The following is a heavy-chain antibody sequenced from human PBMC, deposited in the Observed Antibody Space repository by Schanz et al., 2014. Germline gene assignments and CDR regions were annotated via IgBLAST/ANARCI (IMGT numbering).Heavy chain of an antibody. V-gene: IGHV3-23*05. CDR3: ARAQGVIRLYYGVDV. J-gene: IGHJ6*02. CDR1: GFSFRKSA. Sequence: EVQLLESGGGLVQPGGSLRLSCAASGFSFRKSAVSWVRQAPGKGLEWVSTIYSSGSTYYADSVRGRFTISRDNSMNTVYLQMNSLRSDDAAVYYCARAQGVIRLYYGVDVWGQGTTVTVSS. D-gene: IGHD3-10*01. CDR2: IYSSGST.